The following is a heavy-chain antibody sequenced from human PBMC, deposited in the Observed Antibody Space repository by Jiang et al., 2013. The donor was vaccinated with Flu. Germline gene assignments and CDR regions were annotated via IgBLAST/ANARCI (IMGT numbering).Heavy chain of an antibody. D-gene: IGHD1-26*01. CDR1: GGSVNNYY. Sequence: GPGLVKPSETLALTCSVSGGSVNNYYWSWIRQPPGKGLEWIGYISYSGSTSYNPSLKSRVTISLDLSKNNVSLKLSSVTAADTAVYFCARWGIYWETNGEWGDYWGQGTLVTVSS. J-gene: IGHJ4*02. CDR2: ISYSGST. CDR3: ARWGIYWETNGEWGDY. V-gene: IGHV4-59*02.